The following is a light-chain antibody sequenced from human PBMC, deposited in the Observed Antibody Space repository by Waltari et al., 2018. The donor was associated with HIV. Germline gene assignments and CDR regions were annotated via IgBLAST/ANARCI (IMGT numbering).Light chain of an antibody. V-gene: IGKV1-39*01. CDR1: QAISTY. CDR2: SAY. J-gene: IGKJ3*01. Sequence: DIQMTQSPSSLSASLGDSVVITCRASQAISTYLQWYQQKPGKAPVLLVYSAYTLQPGAPSRFRGAGSGRDVSLSISGLQTEDFATYFCQQSYGSPFNFGPGT. CDR3: QQSYGSPFN.